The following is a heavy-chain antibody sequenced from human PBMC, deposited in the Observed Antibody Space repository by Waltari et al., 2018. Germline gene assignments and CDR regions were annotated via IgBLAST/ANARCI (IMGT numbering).Heavy chain of an antibody. CDR3: AKVHGDYEGYFDY. Sequence: EVQLVESGGVVVQPGGSLRLSCGASGFPFDDYALPWVRQAPGKGLEWVSLISWDGGITYYADSVKGRFTISRDNSKNSLYLQMNSLRAEDTALYYCAKVHGDYEGYFDYWGQGTLVTVSS. D-gene: IGHD4-17*01. CDR2: ISWDGGIT. V-gene: IGHV3-43D*03. J-gene: IGHJ4*02. CDR1: GFPFDDYA.